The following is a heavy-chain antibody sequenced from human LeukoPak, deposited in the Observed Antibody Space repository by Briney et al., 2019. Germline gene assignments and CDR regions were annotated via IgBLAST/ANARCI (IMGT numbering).Heavy chain of an antibody. V-gene: IGHV3-23*01. J-gene: IGHJ5*02. Sequence: GGSLRLSCAASGFTFRSYIMNWVRQAPGKGLEWVSTISGNGDSTYYADSVKGLFTISRDNSKNTLYLQMNRLRAEDTAVYYCAKDPYSSGPYNWFDPWGQGTLVTVSS. CDR2: ISGNGDST. CDR3: AKDPYSSGPYNWFDP. CDR1: GFTFRSYI. D-gene: IGHD6-19*01.